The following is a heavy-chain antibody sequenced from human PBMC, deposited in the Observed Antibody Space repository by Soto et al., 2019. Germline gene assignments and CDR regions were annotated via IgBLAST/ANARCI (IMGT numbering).Heavy chain of an antibody. CDR3: TRDRYYSGSGSYNLDAFDI. D-gene: IGHD3-10*01. V-gene: IGHV3-49*04. CDR1: GFTFGDFA. Sequence: GGSLRLSCTGSGFTFGDFAMSWVRQAPGKGLEWVGFIRSKAYGGTTEYAASVKGRFTISRDDSKSIAYLQMSSLKTEDTALNYCTRDRYYSGSGSYNLDAFDIWGQGTMVTVSS. J-gene: IGHJ3*02. CDR2: IRSKAYGGTT.